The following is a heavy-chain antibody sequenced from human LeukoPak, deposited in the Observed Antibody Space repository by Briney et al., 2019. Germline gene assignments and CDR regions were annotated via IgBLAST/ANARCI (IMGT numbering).Heavy chain of an antibody. Sequence: TSETLSLTCAVYGGSFSGYYWSWIRQHPGKGLEWIGYIYYSGSTYYNPSLKSRVTISVDTSKNQFSLKLSSVTAADTAVYYCASNPNYYDSSGYPGDWGQGTLVTVSS. D-gene: IGHD3-22*01. CDR1: GGSFSGYY. V-gene: IGHV4-31*11. CDR2: IYYSGST. J-gene: IGHJ4*02. CDR3: ASNPNYYDSSGYPGD.